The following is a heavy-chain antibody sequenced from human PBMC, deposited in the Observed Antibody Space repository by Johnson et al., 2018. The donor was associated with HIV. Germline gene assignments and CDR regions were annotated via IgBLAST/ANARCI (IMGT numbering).Heavy chain of an antibody. CDR2: ISYDGSYK. V-gene: IGHV3-30*01. J-gene: IGHJ3*02. Sequence: QVQLVESGGGLVQPGGSLRLSCAASGFTFSNYAMHWVRQAPGKGLEWVAVISYDGSYKYYADSVKGRFTISRDNSKNTLSLHMNSLRAEDTAVFYCARTPRPYYYDSSDGAFDIWGQGTMVTVSS. CDR3: ARTPRPYYYDSSDGAFDI. CDR1: GFTFSNYA. D-gene: IGHD3-22*01.